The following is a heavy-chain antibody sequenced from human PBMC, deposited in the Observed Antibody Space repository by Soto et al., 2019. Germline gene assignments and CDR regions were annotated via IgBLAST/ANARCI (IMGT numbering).Heavy chain of an antibody. D-gene: IGHD1-26*01. J-gene: IGHJ6*02. V-gene: IGHV4-59*01. CDR2: IYYSGST. CDR3: ARDRGIVGATPYYYGMDV. Sequence: SETLSLTCTVSGGSISSYYWSWIRQPPGKGLEWIGYIYYSGSTNYNPSLKSRVTISVDTSKNQFSLKLSSVTAADTAVYYCARDRGIVGATPYYYGMDVWGQGTTVTVSS. CDR1: GGSISSYY.